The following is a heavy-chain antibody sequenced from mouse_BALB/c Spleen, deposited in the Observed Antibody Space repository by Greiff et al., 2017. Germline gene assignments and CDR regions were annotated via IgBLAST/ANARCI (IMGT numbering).Heavy chain of an antibody. CDR1: GFNIKDTY. D-gene: IGHD2-1*01. CDR3: ADDYCNYGAFAY. CDR2: IDPANGNT. V-gene: IGHV14-3*02. Sequence: EVQLQQSGAELVKPGASVKLSCTASGFNIKDTYMHWVKQRPEQGLEWIGRIDPANGNTKYDPKFQGKATITADTSSNTAYLQLSSLTSEDTAVYYCADDYCNYGAFAYWGQGTLVTVSA. J-gene: IGHJ3*01.